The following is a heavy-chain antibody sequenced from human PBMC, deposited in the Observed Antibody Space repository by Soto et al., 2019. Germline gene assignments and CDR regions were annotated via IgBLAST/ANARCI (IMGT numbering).Heavy chain of an antibody. J-gene: IGHJ4*02. CDR2: TSRYGGCK. Sequence: GGSLRLSCVASGFTFINYGMHWVRQGPGKGLEWVAFTSRYGGCKYYADSVKGRFTISRDNAKNTMYLQMNSLRPDDTAVYYWAKFFVPAYIGTPVESWGMGTLVIVSS. V-gene: IGHV3-30*02. D-gene: IGHD1-26*01. CDR1: GFTFINYG. CDR3: AKFFVPAYIGTPVES.